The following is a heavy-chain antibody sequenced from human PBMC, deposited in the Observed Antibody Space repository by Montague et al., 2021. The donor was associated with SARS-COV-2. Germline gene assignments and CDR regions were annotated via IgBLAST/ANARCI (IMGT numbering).Heavy chain of an antibody. CDR1: GGSFSTYS. V-gene: IGHV4-34*01. D-gene: IGHD3-10*01. J-gene: IGHJ6*03. CDR2: VHHGGST. CDR3: ARLGDGVVPSPILGVGPYYSSYCVDV. Sequence: SETLSLTCAVHGGSFSTYSWNWIRQPPGKGLEWIGEVHHGGSTNYNPSLKSRVTISADTSKNQFSLKLTSVAAADTAVYYCARLGDGVVPSPILGVGPYYSSYCVDVGGEGTSVTVS.